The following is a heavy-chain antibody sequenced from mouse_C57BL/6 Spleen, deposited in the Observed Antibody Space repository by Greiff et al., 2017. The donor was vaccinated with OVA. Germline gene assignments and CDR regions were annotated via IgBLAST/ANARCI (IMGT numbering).Heavy chain of an antibody. CDR1: GYTFTSYW. V-gene: IGHV1-50*01. CDR3: ARWGTTVRDYAMDY. CDR2: IDPSDSYT. J-gene: IGHJ4*01. Sequence: QVQLQQSGAELVKPGASVKLSCKASGYTFTSYWMQWVKQRPGQGLEWIGEIDPSDSYTNYNQKFKGKATLTVDTSSSTAYMQLSSLTSEDSAVYYCARWGTTVRDYAMDYWGQGTSVTVSS. D-gene: IGHD1-1*01.